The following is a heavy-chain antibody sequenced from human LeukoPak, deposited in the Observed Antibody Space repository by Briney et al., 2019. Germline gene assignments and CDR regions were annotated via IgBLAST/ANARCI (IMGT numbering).Heavy chain of an antibody. CDR1: GFPFSIYA. Sequence: GRSLRLSCAASGFPFSIYAVHWVRRAPGKGLEWVAAISYDGRNTYYADSVKGRFTISRDNLQMNSLRSEDTALYYCAREGTRQLARRLNWFDPWGQGTLVTVSS. CDR3: AREGTRQLARRLNWFDP. J-gene: IGHJ5*02. D-gene: IGHD5-18*01. V-gene: IGHV3-30-3*01. CDR2: ISYDGRNT.